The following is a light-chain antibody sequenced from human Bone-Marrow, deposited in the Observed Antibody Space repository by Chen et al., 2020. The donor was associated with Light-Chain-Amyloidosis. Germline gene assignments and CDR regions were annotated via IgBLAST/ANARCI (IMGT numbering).Light chain of an antibody. CDR2: DDD. CDR1: SGSIATNY. V-gene: IGLV6-57*01. Sequence: NFMLTQPHSVSESPGKTVIISCTRSSGSIATNYVQWYQQRPGSSPTTVIYDDDQRPSGVPDRFSGSINGSSSSASLTISGLETEDGADYYCQSYQGSSQGVFGGGTKLTVL. CDR3: QSYQGSSQGV. J-gene: IGLJ3*02.